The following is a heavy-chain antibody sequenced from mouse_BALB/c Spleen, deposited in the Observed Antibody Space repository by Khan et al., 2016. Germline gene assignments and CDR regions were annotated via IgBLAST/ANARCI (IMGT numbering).Heavy chain of an antibody. J-gene: IGHJ2*01. Sequence: VQLKQSGAELVKPGASVKLSCTASGFNIKDTFMHWVKQRPEQGLEWIGRIDPANGNTRYDPKFQGKATITADTSSNTAYLQLSSLTSEDTAASYCARRCPRYYYGSTYGDWGQGTTLTVSS. CDR3: ARRCPRYYYGSTYGD. CDR1: GFNIKDTF. CDR2: IDPANGNT. V-gene: IGHV14-3*02. D-gene: IGHD1-1*01.